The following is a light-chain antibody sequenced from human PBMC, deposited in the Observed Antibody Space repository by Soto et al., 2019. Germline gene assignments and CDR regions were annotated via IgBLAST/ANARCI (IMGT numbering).Light chain of an antibody. J-gene: IGLJ2*01. CDR1: SSNIGSTT. CDR2: SNN. Sequence: QSVLTQPPSASGTPGQRVTISCSGSSSNIGSTTVNWYQQLPGTAPKLLIYSNNQRPSGVPDRFSGYKSGTSASLAISGLQSEDEADYYCAAWDDSLNAVVFGGGTKLTVL. V-gene: IGLV1-44*01. CDR3: AAWDDSLNAVV.